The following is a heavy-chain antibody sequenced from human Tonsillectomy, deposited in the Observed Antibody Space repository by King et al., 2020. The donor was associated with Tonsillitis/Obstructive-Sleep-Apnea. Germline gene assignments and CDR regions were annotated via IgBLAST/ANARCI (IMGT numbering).Heavy chain of an antibody. Sequence: VQLVESGGGLVKPGRSLRLSCTASGFTFGDYAMSWFRQAPGKGLEWVGFIRSKAYGGTTEYAASVKGRFTISRDDSKRLAYLQMNSLKTEDTAVYYCTRDREYSSGWYVLNNYYYYYYMDVWGKGTTVTVSS. CDR3: TRDREYSSGWYVLNNYYYYYYMDV. CDR1: GFTFGDYA. D-gene: IGHD6-19*01. V-gene: IGHV3-49*05. J-gene: IGHJ6*03. CDR2: IRSKAYGGTT.